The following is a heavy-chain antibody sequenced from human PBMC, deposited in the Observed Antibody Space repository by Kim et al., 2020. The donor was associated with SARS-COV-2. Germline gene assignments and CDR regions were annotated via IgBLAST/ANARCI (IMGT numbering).Heavy chain of an antibody. CDR3: ARQRVVTLTGNFDY. D-gene: IGHD2-21*02. V-gene: IGHV4-39*01. CDR1: GGSISSSSYY. J-gene: IGHJ4*02. Sequence: SETLSLTCTVSGGSISSSSYYWGWIRQPPGKGLEWIGSIYYSGSTYYNPSLKSRVTISVDTSKNQFSLKLSSVTAADTAVYYCARQRVVTLTGNFDYWGQGTLVTVSS. CDR2: IYYSGST.